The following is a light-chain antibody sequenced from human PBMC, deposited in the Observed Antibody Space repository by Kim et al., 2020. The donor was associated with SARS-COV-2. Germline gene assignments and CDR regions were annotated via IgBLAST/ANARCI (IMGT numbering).Light chain of an antibody. CDR3: QVWDSSSDHPV. CDR2: YDS. V-gene: IGLV3-21*04. Sequence: SYELTQPPSVSVAPGKTARITCGGKNIGSKSVPWYQQKPGQAPVLVSYYDSDRPSGIPERFSGSNSGNTATLTISRVEAGDEADYYCQVWDSSSDHPVFGGGTRLTVL. J-gene: IGLJ3*02. CDR1: NIGSKS.